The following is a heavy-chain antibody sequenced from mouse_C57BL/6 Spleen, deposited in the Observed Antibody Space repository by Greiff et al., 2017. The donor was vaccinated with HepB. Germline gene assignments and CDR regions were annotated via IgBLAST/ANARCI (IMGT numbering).Heavy chain of an antibody. CDR2: ISSGSSTI. J-gene: IGHJ2*01. CDR3: ARGPHYYGSSYGYFDY. V-gene: IGHV5-17*01. Sequence: DVKLVESGGGLVKPGGSLKLSCAASGFTFSDYGMHWVRQAPEKGLEWVAYISSGSSTIYYADTVKGRFTISRDNAKNTLFLQMTSLRSEDTAMYYCARGPHYYGSSYGYFDYWGQGTTLTVSS. D-gene: IGHD1-1*01. CDR1: GFTFSDYG.